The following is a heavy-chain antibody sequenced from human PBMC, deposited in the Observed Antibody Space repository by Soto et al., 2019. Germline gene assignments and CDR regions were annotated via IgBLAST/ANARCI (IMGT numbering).Heavy chain of an antibody. J-gene: IGHJ4*02. CDR3: ARTGTTRFDS. CDR2: ISGSGGST. V-gene: IGHV3-23*01. D-gene: IGHD1-7*01. Sequence: EVQLLESGGGLVQPGGSLRLSCAASGFTFSSYAMSWVRQAPGKGLEWVSAISGSGGSTYYADSVKGRFTISRDNSKNTLYLQISSLRAEDTAVDYCARTGTTRFDSWGQGTLVTVSS. CDR1: GFTFSSYA.